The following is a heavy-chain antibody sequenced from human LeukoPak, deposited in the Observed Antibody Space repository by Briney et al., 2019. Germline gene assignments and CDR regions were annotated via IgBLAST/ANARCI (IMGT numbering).Heavy chain of an antibody. D-gene: IGHD4-23*01. Sequence: GRSLRLSCVGSGFAFHNYAMHWVRRPPGKGLEWVSAINWNSDTKAYADSVKGQFTISRDHARNSLYLQMDSLRPEDTALYYCAKDTGGNGAYFYAMDVWGQGTSVTVSS. J-gene: IGHJ6*02. CDR1: GFAFHNYA. CDR2: INWNSDTK. CDR3: AKDTGGNGAYFYAMDV. V-gene: IGHV3-9*01.